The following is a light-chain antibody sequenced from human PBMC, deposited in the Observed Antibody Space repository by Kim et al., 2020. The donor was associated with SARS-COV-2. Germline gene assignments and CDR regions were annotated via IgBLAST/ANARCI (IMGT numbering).Light chain of an antibody. CDR2: KAS. CDR3: QEQNSYPLT. V-gene: IGKV1-5*03. CDR1: QSVNSW. Sequence: DIQMTQSPYTLSASVGDRVTITCRASQSVNSWLAWFQQKPGKAPKLLTSKASNLESGVPSRFSGSGSGTEFTLTISGLQPDDFATYYCQEQNSYPLTFGQGTKLEI. J-gene: IGKJ2*01.